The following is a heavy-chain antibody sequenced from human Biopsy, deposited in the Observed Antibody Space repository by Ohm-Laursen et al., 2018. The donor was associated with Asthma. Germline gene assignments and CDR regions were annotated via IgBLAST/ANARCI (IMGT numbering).Heavy chain of an antibody. J-gene: IGHJ4*02. V-gene: IGHV1-24*01. Sequence: SVKVSCNAPGGTFSNFAISWVRQAPGQGLEWLGGHDHEEGGTVNARRFQGRATMTEDTSTDTAYMELSSLSSDDTAVYYCASDFPKDYVRYNFQFWGQGTLVTVSS. CDR3: ASDFPKDYVRYNFQF. CDR2: HDHEEGGT. CDR1: GGTFSNFA. D-gene: IGHD4-17*01.